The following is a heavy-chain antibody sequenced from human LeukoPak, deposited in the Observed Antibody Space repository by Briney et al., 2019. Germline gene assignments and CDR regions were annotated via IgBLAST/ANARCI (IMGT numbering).Heavy chain of an antibody. CDR3: ARFRTTFGELNH. V-gene: IGHV4-59*01. CDR2: IYYSGSS. Sequence: SETLSLTCTVSGGSISSYYWSWIRQPPGKGLERNGYIYYSGSSNYNPSLKSRVTISVDTSKNQFSLKLSSMTAADSAVYYCARFRTTFGELNHWGQGTLVTVSS. CDR1: GGSISSYY. J-gene: IGHJ5*02. D-gene: IGHD3-10*01.